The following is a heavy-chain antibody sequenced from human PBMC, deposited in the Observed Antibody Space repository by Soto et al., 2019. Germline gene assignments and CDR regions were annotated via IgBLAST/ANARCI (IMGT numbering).Heavy chain of an antibody. CDR2: ISYDGSNK. CDR3: AKGFLGGYNYFDN. V-gene: IGHV3-30*18. CDR1: GFTFSSHG. D-gene: IGHD5-12*01. J-gene: IGHJ4*02. Sequence: QVQLVESGGGVVQPGRSLRLSCAASGFTFSSHGMHWVRQAPGKGPEWVAVISYDGSNKYYADSVKGRFTISRDNSKNTLYLQMNSLRAEDTAVYYCAKGFLGGYNYFDNWGQGTLVTVSS.